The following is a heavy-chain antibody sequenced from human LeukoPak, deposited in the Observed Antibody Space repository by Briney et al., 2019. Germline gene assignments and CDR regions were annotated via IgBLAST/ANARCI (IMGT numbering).Heavy chain of an antibody. CDR3: ARGRLRSAFDI. V-gene: IGHV4-30-4*01. CDR1: GGSISSGDYY. J-gene: IGHJ3*02. D-gene: IGHD3-10*02. Sequence: SETLSLTCTVSGGSISSGDYYWSWIRQPPGKGLEWIGYIYYSGSTYYNPSLKSRVTISVDTSKNQFSLKLSSVTAADTAVYYCARGRLRSAFDIWGQGTMVTVSS. CDR2: IYYSGST.